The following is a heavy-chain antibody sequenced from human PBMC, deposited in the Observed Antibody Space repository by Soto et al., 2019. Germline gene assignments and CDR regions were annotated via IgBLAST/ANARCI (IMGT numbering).Heavy chain of an antibody. D-gene: IGHD6-13*01. Sequence: QVQLVQSGAEVQKPGSSVKVSCKASGGTFSNYAITWVRQAPGQGLEWMGGIIPIFGTANYAQKFQGRVTITADESTSTAYMGLSSLRSEDTAVYYCARGSSSWYLAYWGQGTLVTVSS. CDR3: ARGSSSWYLAY. J-gene: IGHJ4*02. CDR2: IIPIFGTA. V-gene: IGHV1-69*01. CDR1: GGTFSNYA.